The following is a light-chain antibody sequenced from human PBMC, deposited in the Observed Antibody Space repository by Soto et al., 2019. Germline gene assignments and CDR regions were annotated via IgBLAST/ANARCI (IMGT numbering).Light chain of an antibody. V-gene: IGKV1-5*01. Sequence: DIQMTQSPSTLSASVGDRVTTTCRASQSISSWLAWYQQKPGKAPKLLIYDASGLKSGVPSRFSGSGSGTEFTLTISSLQPDDFATYYCQQYNTYRGTFGQGTKVEIK. CDR2: DAS. CDR3: QQYNTYRGT. J-gene: IGKJ1*01. CDR1: QSISSW.